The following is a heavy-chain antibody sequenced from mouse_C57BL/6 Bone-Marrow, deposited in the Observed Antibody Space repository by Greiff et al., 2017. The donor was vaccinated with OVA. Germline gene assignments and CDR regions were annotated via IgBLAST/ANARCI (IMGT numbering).Heavy chain of an antibody. D-gene: IGHD2-1*01. J-gene: IGHJ2*01. CDR1: GFNFKADY. V-gene: IGHV14-4*01. CDR3: TSYGNFDY. Sequence: VQLQQSGAELVRPGASVKLSCTASGFNFKADYMHWVKQRPEQGLEWIGWIDPENGDTEYASKFQGKATITADTSSNTAYLQLSSQTSDNTAVYYCTSYGNFDYWGQGTTLTVSS. CDR2: IDPENGDT.